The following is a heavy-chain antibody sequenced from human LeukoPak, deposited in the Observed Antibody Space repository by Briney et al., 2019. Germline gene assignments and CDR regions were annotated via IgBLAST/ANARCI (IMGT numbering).Heavy chain of an antibody. CDR3: ARTPWGLNYFDY. CDR1: GGSISSGGYY. D-gene: IGHD1-26*01. Sequence: SQTLSLTCTVSGGSISSGGYYWSWIRQHPGKGLEWIGYIYYSGSTYYNPSLKSRVTISVDTSKYQFSLKLSSVTAADTAVYYCARTPWGLNYFDYWGQGTLVTVSS. V-gene: IGHV4-31*03. J-gene: IGHJ4*02. CDR2: IYYSGST.